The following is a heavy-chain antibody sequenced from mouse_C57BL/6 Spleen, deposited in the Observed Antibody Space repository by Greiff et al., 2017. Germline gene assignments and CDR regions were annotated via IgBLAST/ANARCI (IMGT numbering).Heavy chain of an antibody. Sequence: QVQLKQPGAELVMPGASVKLSCKASGYTFTSYWMHWVKQRPGQGLEWIGEIDPSDSYTNYNQKFKGKSTVTVDKSSSAAYMQLSSLTSEDSAVYYCARCWDGGVFDYWGQGTTLTVSS. D-gene: IGHD4-1*01. CDR2: IDPSDSYT. CDR1: GYTFTSYW. V-gene: IGHV1-69*01. CDR3: ARCWDGGVFDY. J-gene: IGHJ2*01.